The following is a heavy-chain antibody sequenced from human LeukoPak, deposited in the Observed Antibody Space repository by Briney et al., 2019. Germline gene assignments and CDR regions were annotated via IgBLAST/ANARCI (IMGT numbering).Heavy chain of an antibody. V-gene: IGHV3-53*01. CDR3: ARRRIAAAGYFDY. J-gene: IGHJ4*02. CDR1: AFTVSSNY. CDR2: IYSGGST. Sequence: GGSLRLSCAASAFTVSSNYMSWVRQAPGKGLEWVSVIYSGGSTYYADSVKGRFPISRDNSKNTLYLQMNSLRAEETAVYYCARRRIAAAGYFDYWGQGTLVTVSS. D-gene: IGHD6-13*01.